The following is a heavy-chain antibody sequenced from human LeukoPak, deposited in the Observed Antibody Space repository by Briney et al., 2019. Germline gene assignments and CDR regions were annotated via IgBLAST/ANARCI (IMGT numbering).Heavy chain of an antibody. CDR2: ISGSGGST. Sequence: GGSLRLSCAASGFTFSSYAMSWVRQAPGKGLEGVSAISGSGGSTYYADSVKGRFTISRDNSKNTLYLQMNSLRAEDMAVYYCAKDLDYGDYAWGAFDIWGQGTMVTVSS. D-gene: IGHD4-17*01. CDR3: AKDLDYGDYAWGAFDI. V-gene: IGHV3-23*01. CDR1: GFTFSSYA. J-gene: IGHJ3*02.